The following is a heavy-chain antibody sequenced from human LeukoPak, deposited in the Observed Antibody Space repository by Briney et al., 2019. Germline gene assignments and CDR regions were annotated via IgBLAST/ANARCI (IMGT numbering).Heavy chain of an antibody. V-gene: IGHV3-21*01. Sequence: GGSLRLSCAASGFTFSSYSMNWVRQAPGKGLEWVSSISSSSSYIYYADSVKGRFTISRDNAKNSLYLQMNSLGAEDTAVYYCARPVVDTAMVNWGQGTLVTVSS. J-gene: IGHJ4*02. D-gene: IGHD5-18*01. CDR3: ARPVVDTAMVN. CDR1: GFTFSSYS. CDR2: ISSSSSYI.